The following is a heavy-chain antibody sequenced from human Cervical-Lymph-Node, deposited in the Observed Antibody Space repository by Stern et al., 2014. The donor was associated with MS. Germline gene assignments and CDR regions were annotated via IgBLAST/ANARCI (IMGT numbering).Heavy chain of an antibody. CDR2: IYWDDDK. Sequence: VTLRESGPTLVKPTQTLTLTCTFSGFSFSTSGVGVGWIRQPPGQALEWLGLIYWDDDKRYSPSLKSRLTIAKDPSKNQVVLTMTNMDPADTATYYCAHRRAGGTFDSWGQGTLVIVSS. D-gene: IGHD6-13*01. CDR3: AHRRAGGTFDS. J-gene: IGHJ4*02. V-gene: IGHV2-5*02. CDR1: GFSFSTSGVG.